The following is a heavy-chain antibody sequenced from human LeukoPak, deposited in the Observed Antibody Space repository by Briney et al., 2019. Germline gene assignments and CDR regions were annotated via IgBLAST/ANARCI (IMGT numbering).Heavy chain of an antibody. CDR2: LAYDGDNK. V-gene: IGHV3-30-3*01. D-gene: IGHD7-27*01. J-gene: IGHJ4*01. CDR3: ARDENWGSTHY. Sequence: GGSLRLSCAASGFTFNTYAMHWVRQAPGKGLEWVAVLAYDGDNKFYADSVRGRFTISRDNSKNTLYLQMNSLRAEDTAVYYCARDENWGSTHYWGQEPWSPSPQ. CDR1: GFTFNTYA.